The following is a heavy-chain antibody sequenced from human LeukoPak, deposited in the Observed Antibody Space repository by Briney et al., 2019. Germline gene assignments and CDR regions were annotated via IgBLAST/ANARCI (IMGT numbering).Heavy chain of an antibody. CDR3: ARDNGDYFGLIDY. J-gene: IGHJ4*02. D-gene: IGHD4-17*01. Sequence: ASVKVSCKASGYTFISYGITWVRQAPGQGLEWMGWVSAYNGNTNYAQKLQGRVTMTTDTSTTTAYMELGSLRSDDTAVYYCARDNGDYFGLIDYWGQGALVTVSS. V-gene: IGHV1-18*01. CDR2: VSAYNGNT. CDR1: GYTFISYG.